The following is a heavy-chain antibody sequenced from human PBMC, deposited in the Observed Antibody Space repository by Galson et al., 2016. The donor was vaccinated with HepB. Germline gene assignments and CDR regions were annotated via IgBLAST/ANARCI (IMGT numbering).Heavy chain of an antibody. J-gene: IGHJ4*02. CDR2: IYYTGST. Sequence: TLSLTCAVYGGSFSGYYWSWIRQHPGKGLEWIGYIYYTGSTYYNPSLKSRITMSVDTSKNQFSLKLSSVTAADTAVYYCARRGRMTTVTYFDYWGQGTLVTVSS. CDR3: ARRGRMTTVTYFDY. CDR1: GGSFSGYY. D-gene: IGHD4-17*01. V-gene: IGHV4-31*11.